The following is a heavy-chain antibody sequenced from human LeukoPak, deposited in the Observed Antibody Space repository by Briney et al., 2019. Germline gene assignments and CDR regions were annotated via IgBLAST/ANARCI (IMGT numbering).Heavy chain of an antibody. Sequence: GGSLRLSCAASGFTFSSYGMHWVRQAPGKGLEWVAFIRYDGSNKYYADSVKGRFTISRDNSKNTLYLQMNSLRAEDTAVYYCAKDLRVVVVTRGGPPDYWGQGTLVTVSS. CDR3: AKDLRVVVVTRGGPPDY. CDR1: GFTFSSYG. CDR2: IRYDGSNK. D-gene: IGHD3-22*01. J-gene: IGHJ4*02. V-gene: IGHV3-30*02.